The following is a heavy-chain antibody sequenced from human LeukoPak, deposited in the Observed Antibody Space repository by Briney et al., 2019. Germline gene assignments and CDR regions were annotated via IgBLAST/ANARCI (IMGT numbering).Heavy chain of an antibody. D-gene: IGHD3-9*01. J-gene: IGHJ4*02. CDR1: GYSFTSYW. CDR3: ARRTSMTGNPFDY. V-gene: IGHV5-51*01. Sequence: GESLKISCKGSGYSFTSYWIGWVRQMPGKGLEWMGIIYPYDSDTTYSPSFQGQITISADKSISTAYLQWSSLEASDTAMYYCARRTSMTGNPFDYWGQGTLVTVSS. CDR2: IYPYDSDT.